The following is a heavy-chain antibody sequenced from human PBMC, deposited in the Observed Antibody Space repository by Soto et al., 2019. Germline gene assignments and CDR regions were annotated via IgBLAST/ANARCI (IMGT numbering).Heavy chain of an antibody. D-gene: IGHD6-19*01. CDR1: GYTFTGYY. V-gene: IGHV1-2*04. CDR2: INPNSGGT. Sequence: ASVKVSCKASGYTFTGYYMHWVRQAPGQGLEWMGWINPNSGGTNYAQKFQGWVTMTRDTSISTAYMELSRLRSDDTAVYYCARESAGIAVAGTDDAFDIWGQGTMVTVSS. J-gene: IGHJ3*02. CDR3: ARESAGIAVAGTDDAFDI.